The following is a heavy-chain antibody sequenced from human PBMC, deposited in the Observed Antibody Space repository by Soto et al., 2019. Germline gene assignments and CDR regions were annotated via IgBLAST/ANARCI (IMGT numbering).Heavy chain of an antibody. J-gene: IGHJ4*02. CDR1: GFRFSDFA. D-gene: IGHD5-12*01. V-gene: IGHV3-23*01. Sequence: EVQLLESGGGFVQPGGSLRLSCAASGFRFSDFAMTWVRQAPGRGLEWVSAITGTASITYYADSVKGRFTISRDNSKNTLYLQINSLRAEDTAIYYCAKGAEGYVVSSLDSWGQGTLVTVAS. CDR2: ITGTASIT. CDR3: AKGAEGYVVSSLDS.